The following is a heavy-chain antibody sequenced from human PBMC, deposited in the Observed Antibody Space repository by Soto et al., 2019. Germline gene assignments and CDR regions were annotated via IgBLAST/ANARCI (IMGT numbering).Heavy chain of an antibody. CDR2: ISYDGSNK. CDR3: AKTAIVGATAIPYYYGMDV. CDR1: GFTFSSYG. Sequence: PGGSLRLSCAASGFTFSSYGMHWVRQAPGKGLEWVAVISYDGSNKYYADSVKGRFTISRDNSKNTLYLQMNSLRAEDTAVYYCAKTAIVGATAIPYYYGMDVWGQGTTVTVSS. V-gene: IGHV3-30*18. D-gene: IGHD1-26*01. J-gene: IGHJ6*02.